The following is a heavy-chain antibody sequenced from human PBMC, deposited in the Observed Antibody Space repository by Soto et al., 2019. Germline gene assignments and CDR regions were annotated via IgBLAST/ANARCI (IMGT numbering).Heavy chain of an antibody. Sequence: SETLSLTCTVSGDSLNNYYWTWVRQPPGKSLEWIGYIYYSGSTNYNPSLKSRVTISVDTSKNQFSLNLISVTAADTAVYYCARSSGWDFDFWGQGTLVTVSS. J-gene: IGHJ4*02. V-gene: IGHV4-59*01. D-gene: IGHD6-19*01. CDR2: IYYSGST. CDR3: ARSSGWDFDF. CDR1: GDSLNNYY.